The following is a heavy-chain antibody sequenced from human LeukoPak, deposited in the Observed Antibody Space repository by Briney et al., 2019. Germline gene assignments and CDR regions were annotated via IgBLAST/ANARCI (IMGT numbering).Heavy chain of an antibody. CDR3: AELGITMIGGV. J-gene: IGHJ6*04. CDR1: GFTFSSYA. Sequence: GGSLRLSCAASGFTFSSYAMSWVRQAPGKGLEWVSYISSSGSTIYYADSVKGRFTISRDNAKNSLYLQMNCLRAEDTAVYYCAELGITMIGGVWGKGTTVTISS. V-gene: IGHV3-48*03. D-gene: IGHD3-10*02. CDR2: ISSSGSTI.